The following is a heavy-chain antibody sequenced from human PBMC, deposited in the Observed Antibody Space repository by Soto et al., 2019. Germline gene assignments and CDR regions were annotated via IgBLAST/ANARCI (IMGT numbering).Heavy chain of an antibody. V-gene: IGHV4-39*01. D-gene: IGHD6-19*01. CDR3: ASPSSGWYDGNYFDY. Sequence: QLQLQESGPGLVKPSETLSLTCTVSGGSISSSSYYWGWIRQPPGKGLEWIGSIYYSGSTYYNPSLKSRVTISVDTSKNQFSLKLSSVTAADTAVYYCASPSSGWYDGNYFDYWGQGTLVTVSS. CDR1: GGSISSSSYY. CDR2: IYYSGST. J-gene: IGHJ4*02.